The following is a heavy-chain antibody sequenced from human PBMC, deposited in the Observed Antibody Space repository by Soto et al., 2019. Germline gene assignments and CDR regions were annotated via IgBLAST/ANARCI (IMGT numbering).Heavy chain of an antibody. CDR2: IHGSGNT. Sequence: PSETLSLACTVYGGSISNYYWSWIRQPAGKGLEWIARIHGSGNTIYNPSVKSRVTMSVDTSKNQFSLRLNSVTAADAAVYYCARDMTECPYNCFDPWGPGILVTVPS. CDR3: ARDMTECPYNCFDP. J-gene: IGHJ5*02. CDR1: GGSISNYY. V-gene: IGHV4-4*07. D-gene: IGHD3-16*01.